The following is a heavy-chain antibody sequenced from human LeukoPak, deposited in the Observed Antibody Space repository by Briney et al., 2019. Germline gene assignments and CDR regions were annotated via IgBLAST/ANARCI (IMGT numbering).Heavy chain of an antibody. CDR2: IFYSGST. J-gene: IGHJ4*02. V-gene: IGHV4-39*07. D-gene: IGHD3-10*01. CDR1: GGSIRSSYYY. CDR3: ARDGASYGSGSYFLDY. Sequence: SETLSLTCTVSGGSIRSSYYYWGWIRQPPGKGLEWIGTIFYSGSTYHNPSLKCRVTISVDTSKNQFSLNLSSVTAADTAVYYCARDGASYGSGSYFLDYWGQGTLVTVSA.